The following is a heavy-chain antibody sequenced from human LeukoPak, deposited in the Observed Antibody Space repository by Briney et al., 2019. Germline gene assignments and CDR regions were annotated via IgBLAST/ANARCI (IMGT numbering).Heavy chain of an antibody. D-gene: IGHD1-26*01. CDR2: IYTSGST. CDR1: GGSISSYY. CDR3: ARVRWELLMRTFDI. J-gene: IGHJ3*02. V-gene: IGHV4-4*07. Sequence: SETLSLTCTVSGGSISSYYWSWIRQPAGKGLEWIGRIYTSGSTNYNPSVKSRVTISVDTSKNHFSLKLSSVTAADTAVYYCARVRWELLMRTFDIWGQGTMVTVSS.